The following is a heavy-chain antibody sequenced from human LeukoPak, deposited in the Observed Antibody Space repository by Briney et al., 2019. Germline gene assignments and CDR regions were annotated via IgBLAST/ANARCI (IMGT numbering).Heavy chain of an antibody. Sequence: SETLSLTCTVSGGSISSYYWSWIRQPPGKGLEWIGYIYYSGSTNYNPSLKSRVTISVDTSKNQFSLKLSSVIAADTAVYYCAALRYTTNAFDIWGQGTMVTVSS. CDR2: IYYSGST. CDR1: GGSISSYY. V-gene: IGHV4-59*08. CDR3: AALRYTTNAFDI. J-gene: IGHJ3*02. D-gene: IGHD3-9*01.